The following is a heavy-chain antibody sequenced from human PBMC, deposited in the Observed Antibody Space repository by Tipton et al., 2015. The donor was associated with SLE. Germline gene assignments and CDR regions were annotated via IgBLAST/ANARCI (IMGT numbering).Heavy chain of an antibody. CDR2: IIPIFGTA. Sequence: QLVQSGAEVKKPGSSVKVSCKASGGTFSSYAISWVRQAPGQGLEWMGGIIPIFGTANYAQKFQGRVTITTDESTSTAYMELSSLRSEDTAVYYCASWGDIVGAPYYYYGMDVWGQGTTVTVSS. CDR3: ASWGDIVGAPYYYYGMDV. CDR1: GGTFSSYA. J-gene: IGHJ6*02. V-gene: IGHV1-69*05. D-gene: IGHD1-26*01.